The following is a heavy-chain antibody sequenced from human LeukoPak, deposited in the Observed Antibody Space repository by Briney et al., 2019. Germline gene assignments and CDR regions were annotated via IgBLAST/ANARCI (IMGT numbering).Heavy chain of an antibody. J-gene: IGHJ3*02. CDR2: ISPTGGST. CDR3: AREKYYYGSSGNYYGDASDI. D-gene: IGHD3-22*01. V-gene: IGHV1-46*01. Sequence: GASVTVSCKASGYTFTSYYMHWVRQAPGQGLEWMGIISPTGGSTSYAQKFQGRVTMTRDTSTSTVYMELSSLRSEDTAVYYCAREKYYYGSSGNYYGDASDIWGQGTMVTVSS. CDR1: GYTFTSYY.